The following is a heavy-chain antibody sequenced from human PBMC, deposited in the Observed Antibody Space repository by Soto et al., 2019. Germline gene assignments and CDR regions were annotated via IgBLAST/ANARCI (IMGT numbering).Heavy chain of an antibody. CDR2: IYHSGST. CDR1: GGSISSCGYS. CDR3: ARAYYDNKGYILDP. D-gene: IGHD3-3*01. Sequence: SETLSLTCAVSGGSISSCGYSWSWIRQPPGKGLEWIGYIYHSGSTYYNPSLKSRVTISVDRSKNQFSLKLSSVTAADTAVYYCARAYYDNKGYILDPWGLGTLVTVSS. V-gene: IGHV4-30-2*01. J-gene: IGHJ5*02.